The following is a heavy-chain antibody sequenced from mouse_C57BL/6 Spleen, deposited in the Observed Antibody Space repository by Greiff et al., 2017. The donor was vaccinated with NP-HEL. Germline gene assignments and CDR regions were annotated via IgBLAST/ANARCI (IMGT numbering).Heavy chain of an antibody. CDR2: IDPEDGDT. J-gene: IGHJ3*01. CDR1: GFNIKDYY. CDR3: TTGYYGSSAWFAY. Sequence: VQLQQSGAELVRPGASVKLSCTASGFNIKDYYMHWVKQRPEQGLEWIGRIDPEDGDTDYDPKFQGKATMTADTSSNPAYLQLSSLTSEDTAVYYCTTGYYGSSAWFAYWGQGTLVTVSA. D-gene: IGHD1-1*01. V-gene: IGHV14-1*01.